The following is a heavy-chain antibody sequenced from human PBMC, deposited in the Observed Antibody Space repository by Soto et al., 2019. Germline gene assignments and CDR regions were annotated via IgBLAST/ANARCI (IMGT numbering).Heavy chain of an antibody. Sequence: GGSLRLSCAASGFTFSSYEMNWVRQAPGKGLEWVSYISSDGSTIYYADSVKGRFTISRDNSRNTVYLQMNSLRGDDTALYYCVKNSGWFNTWGQGALVTVSS. D-gene: IGHD3-10*01. CDR1: GFTFSSYE. CDR2: ISSDGSTI. CDR3: VKNSGWFNT. J-gene: IGHJ5*02. V-gene: IGHV3-48*03.